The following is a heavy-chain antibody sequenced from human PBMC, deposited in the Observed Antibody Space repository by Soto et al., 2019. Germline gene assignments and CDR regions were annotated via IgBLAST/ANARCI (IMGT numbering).Heavy chain of an antibody. J-gene: IGHJ4*02. D-gene: IGHD1-20*01. CDR1: GGSISSYY. CDR2: IYTSGST. CDR3: AREGSKGNWNLPFDY. Sequence: PSETLSLTCTVSGGSISSYYWSWIRQPAGKGLEWIGRIYTSGSTNYNPSLKSRVTMSVDTSKNQFSLKLSSVTAADTAVYYCAREGSKGNWNLPFDYWGQGTLVTVS. V-gene: IGHV4-4*07.